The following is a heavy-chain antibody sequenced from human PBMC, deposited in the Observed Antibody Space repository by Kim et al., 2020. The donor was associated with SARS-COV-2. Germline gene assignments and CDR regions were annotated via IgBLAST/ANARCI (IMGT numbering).Heavy chain of an antibody. V-gene: IGHV3-23*01. J-gene: IGHJ4*02. CDR3: AKGSGGSYEVCNY. Sequence: YADSVKGRFTISRDNSKNTLYLQMNSLRAEDTAVYYCAKGSGGSYEVCNYWGQGTLVTVSS. D-gene: IGHD1-26*01.